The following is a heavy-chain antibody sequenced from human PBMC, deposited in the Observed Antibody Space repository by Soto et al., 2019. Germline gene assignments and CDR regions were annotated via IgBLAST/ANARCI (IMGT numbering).Heavy chain of an antibody. V-gene: IGHV4-34*01. CDR3: AGGEIPFRGGMEV. D-gene: IGHD2-2*01. Sequence: PSETLSLTCTVCGGSFRGYYCGWVRQPPGKGLEWIGEINHSGSSNYHPSLKSRVTIPVATSKNQFSLRVNSVTPANTAVYYCAGGEIPFRGGMEVLGRGNTFAVSS. CDR2: INHSGSS. CDR1: GGSFRGYY. J-gene: IGHJ6*02.